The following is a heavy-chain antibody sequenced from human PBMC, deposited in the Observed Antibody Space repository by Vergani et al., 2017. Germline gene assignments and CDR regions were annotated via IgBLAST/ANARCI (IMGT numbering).Heavy chain of an antibody. V-gene: IGHV1-3*01. CDR1: GYTFTSYA. CDR3: ARDRRYYYDSSGQMVLGY. Sequence: QVQLVQSGAEVKKPGASVKVSCKASGYTFTSYAMHWVRQAPGQRLEWMGWINAGNGNTKYSQKFQGRVTITRDTSASTAYMELSSLRSEDTAVYYCARDRRYYYDSSGQMVLGYWGQGTLVTVSS. D-gene: IGHD3-22*01. CDR2: INAGNGNT. J-gene: IGHJ4*02.